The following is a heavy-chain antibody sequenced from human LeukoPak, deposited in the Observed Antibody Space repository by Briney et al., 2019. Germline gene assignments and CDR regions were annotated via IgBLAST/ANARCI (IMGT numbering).Heavy chain of an antibody. V-gene: IGHV1-46*01. D-gene: IGHD1-26*01. CDR2: INPTGGTT. CDR3: ARAVGALDI. J-gene: IGHJ3*02. CDR1: GYTFTSYY. Sequence: ASVKVSCKASGYTFTSYYMHWVRQAPGQGLEWMGIINPTGGTTTYAQKFQGRVTITRDTSTSTVYMELSSLRSEDTAVYYCARAVGALDIWGQGIMVTVSS.